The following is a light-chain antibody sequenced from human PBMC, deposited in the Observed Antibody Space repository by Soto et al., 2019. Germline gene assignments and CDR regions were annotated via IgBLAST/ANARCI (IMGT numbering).Light chain of an antibody. CDR1: QHVSSN. CDR3: QQYNKWPYT. V-gene: IGKV3-15*01. J-gene: IGKJ2*01. CDR2: RAS. Sequence: EIVMPQSPATLSVSPGGSATLSCRASQHVSSNLAWYRQKPGQPPTLLIYRASTRATGIPATFSGSGSGTEFTLTISSLQSEDFAVYYCQQYNKWPYTFGQGTKLEI.